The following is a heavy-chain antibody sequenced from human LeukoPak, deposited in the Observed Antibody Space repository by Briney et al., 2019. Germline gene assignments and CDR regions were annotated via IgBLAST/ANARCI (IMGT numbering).Heavy chain of an antibody. J-gene: IGHJ6*02. V-gene: IGHV1-18*01. D-gene: IGHD6-6*01. Sequence: GASVKVSCKASGYTFTSYGISWVRQAPGQGLEWMGWISAYNGNTNYAQKLQGRVTMTTDTSTSTAYMELRSLRSDDTAVYYCARVATSSSSNYYYYHGMDVWGQGTTVTVS. CDR1: GYTFTSYG. CDR2: ISAYNGNT. CDR3: ARVATSSSSNYYYYHGMDV.